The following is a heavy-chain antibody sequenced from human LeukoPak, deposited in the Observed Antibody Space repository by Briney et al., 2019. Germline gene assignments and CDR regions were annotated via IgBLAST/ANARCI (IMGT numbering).Heavy chain of an antibody. Sequence: ASVKVSCKASGYTFTSYGISWVRQAPGQGLEWMGWISAYSGNTNYAQRLQGRVTMTTDTSTSTAYMELRSLRSGDTAVYYCARGGAAAGTALGYYYYGMDVWGQGTTVTVSS. CDR3: ARGGAAAGTALGYYYYGMDV. J-gene: IGHJ6*02. CDR2: ISAYSGNT. CDR1: GYTFTSYG. V-gene: IGHV1-18*01. D-gene: IGHD6-13*01.